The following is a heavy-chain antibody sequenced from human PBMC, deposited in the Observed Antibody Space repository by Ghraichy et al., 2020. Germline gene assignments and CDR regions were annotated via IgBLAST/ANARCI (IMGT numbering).Heavy chain of an antibody. CDR1: GFPFSSYS. J-gene: IGHJ6*02. CDR3: ARGSRVVRFYYYDGMDV. CDR2: ITISRSTI. V-gene: IGHV3-48*02. Sequence: GGLRLSCVGSGFPFSSYSMNWVRQSPGKGVERVSYITISRSTIFYADSVKGRFTMSRDKAQNSLYLQMNSLRDEDTAEYYCARGSRVVRFYYYDGMDVWGLGTTVTVSS. D-gene: IGHD4-23*01.